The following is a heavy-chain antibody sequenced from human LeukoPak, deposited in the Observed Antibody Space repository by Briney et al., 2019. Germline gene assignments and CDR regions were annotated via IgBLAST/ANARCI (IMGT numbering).Heavy chain of an antibody. CDR1: GFTFSSYW. CDR3: ARGGDYPTDS. Sequence: PGGSLRLSCAASGFTFSSYWMHWIRQAPGKGLVWVSRIKSDGSSTTYADSVKGRFTISRDNAKNTLYLQMNSLRAEDTAVYYCARGGDYPTDSWGQGTLVTVSS. J-gene: IGHJ5*01. D-gene: IGHD2-21*02. CDR2: IKSDGSST. V-gene: IGHV3-74*01.